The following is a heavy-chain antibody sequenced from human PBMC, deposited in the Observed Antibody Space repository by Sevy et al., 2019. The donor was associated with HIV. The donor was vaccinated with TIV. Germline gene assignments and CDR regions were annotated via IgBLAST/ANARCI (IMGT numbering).Heavy chain of an antibody. D-gene: IGHD2-2*01. Sequence: GGSLRLSCAASGFTFSSYSMNWVRQAPGKGLEWVSCISSSSSYIYYADSVKGRFTISRDNAKNSLYLQMNSLRAEDTAVYYCARGSVVVPAAIWSTFVDYWGQGTLVTVSS. CDR3: ARGSVVVPAAIWSTFVDY. V-gene: IGHV3-21*01. CDR1: GFTFSSYS. J-gene: IGHJ4*02. CDR2: ISSSSSYI.